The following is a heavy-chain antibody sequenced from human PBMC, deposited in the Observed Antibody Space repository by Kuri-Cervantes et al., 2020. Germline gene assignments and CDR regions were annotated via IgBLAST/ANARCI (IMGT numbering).Heavy chain of an antibody. Sequence: ASVKVSCKASGYTFTSYDINWVRQATGQGLEWMGWMNPNSGNTGYAQKFQGRVTMTRNTSISTAYMELSSLRSEDTAVYYCARYREITMVRGVIITGSYYYYGMDVWGQGTTVTVSS. J-gene: IGHJ6*02. D-gene: IGHD3-10*01. CDR1: GYTFTSYD. CDR2: MNPNSGNT. CDR3: ARYREITMVRGVIITGSYYYYGMDV. V-gene: IGHV1-8*01.